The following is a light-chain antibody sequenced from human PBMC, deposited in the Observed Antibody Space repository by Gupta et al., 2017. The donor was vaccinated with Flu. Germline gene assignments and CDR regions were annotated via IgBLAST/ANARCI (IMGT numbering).Light chain of an antibody. J-gene: IGLJ1*01. CDR1: NIGSKS. Sequence: SYVLTQPPSVSVAPGQTARITCGGNNIGSKSVHWYQQKPGQAPVLVVYEDSDRPSGIPERFSGSNSGNTATLTISRVEAGDEADYDCQVWDSSSDHPEVLGTGTKVTVL. V-gene: IGLV3-21*02. CDR2: EDS. CDR3: QVWDSSSDHPEV.